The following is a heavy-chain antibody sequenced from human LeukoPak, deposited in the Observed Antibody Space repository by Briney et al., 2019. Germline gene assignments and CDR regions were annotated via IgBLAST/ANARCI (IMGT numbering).Heavy chain of an antibody. CDR2: IYSDGTT. CDR1: GFTVRSNY. Sequence: GGSLRLSCAVSGFTVRSNYMNWVRQAPGKGLEWVSVIYSDGTTYYADSVKGRFTISRDNAKNSLYLQMNSLRAEDTALYYCARPFGQLSSSYFDYWGQGTLVTVSS. CDR3: ARPFGQLSSSYFDY. J-gene: IGHJ4*02. V-gene: IGHV3-53*01. D-gene: IGHD3-10*01.